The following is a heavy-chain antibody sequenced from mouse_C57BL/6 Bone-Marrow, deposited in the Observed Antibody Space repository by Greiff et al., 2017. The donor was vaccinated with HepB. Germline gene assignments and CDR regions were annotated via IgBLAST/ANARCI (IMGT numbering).Heavy chain of an antibody. J-gene: IGHJ1*03. CDR1: GFTFSDYG. D-gene: IGHD1-1*01. CDR3: ARGYYGSWYFDV. Sequence: DVMLVESGGGLVQPGGSLKLSCAASGFTFSDYGMAWVRQAPRKGPEWVAFISNLAYSIYYADTVTGRFTISRENAKNTLYLEMSSLRSEDTAMYYCARGYYGSWYFDVWGTGTTVTVSS. V-gene: IGHV5-15*01. CDR2: ISNLAYSI.